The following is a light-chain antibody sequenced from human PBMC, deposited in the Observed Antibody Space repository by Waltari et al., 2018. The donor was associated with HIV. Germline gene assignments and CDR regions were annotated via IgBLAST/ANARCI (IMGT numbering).Light chain of an antibody. J-gene: IGKJ1*01. CDR3: QQSYNMPWS. V-gene: IGKV1-39*01. CDR1: QTVSRY. Sequence: DIQVTQSPSSLSASVGDRVTITCRTSQTVSRYLNWYQQKPGKAPKALIYAAASLYRGVPLRFSGGGAGTEFTLTITSLQLEDFATYYCQQSYNMPWSFGQGTKVEIK. CDR2: AAA.